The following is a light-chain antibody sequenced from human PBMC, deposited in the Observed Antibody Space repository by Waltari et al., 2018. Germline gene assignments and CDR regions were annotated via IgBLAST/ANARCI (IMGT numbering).Light chain of an antibody. CDR2: EAS. V-gene: IGKV3-11*01. Sequence: EVLLTQSPSPLSLYPGERATLSCRSSQSLNPYSAGYQLKSGQAPRLLIYEASNRATGIPARFSGSGSGTDFTLTISSLEPEDSAVYYCQQRSNWPPGTFGGGTKVEIK. CDR1: QSLNPY. CDR3: QQRSNWPPGT. J-gene: IGKJ4*01.